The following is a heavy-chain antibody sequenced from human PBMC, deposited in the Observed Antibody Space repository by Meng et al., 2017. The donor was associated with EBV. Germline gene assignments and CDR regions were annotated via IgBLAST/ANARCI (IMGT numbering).Heavy chain of an antibody. V-gene: IGHV2-5*02. D-gene: IGHD6-13*01. CDR2: GYRDGDT. CDR3: AHIIAARPFDY. J-gene: IGHJ4*02. Sequence: TVQYVWTTVVKPTQTLTFTGQFSGFSRSTRRVGLGWSRQTPVKALQWLTLGYRDGDTRYRPSLKSRLTITKDTSKSRGVCTMTNMHPVDAPSDYCAHIIAARPFDYWGQGTLVTVSS. CDR1: GFSRSTRRVG.